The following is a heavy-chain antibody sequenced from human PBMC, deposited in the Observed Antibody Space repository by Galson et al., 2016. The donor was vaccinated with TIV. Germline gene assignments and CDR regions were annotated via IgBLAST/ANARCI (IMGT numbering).Heavy chain of an antibody. CDR1: GFTFSSHD. V-gene: IGHV3-13*01. Sequence: SLRLSCAASGFTFSSHDMHWVRQTTGKRLGWVSAIGAIGDTFYADSVKGRFTISRENAKSSLYLQMNTLRAGDTAVYYCSRPSHYYDISSFYPLDFWGQGTLVTVSS. CDR3: SRPSHYYDISSFYPLDF. D-gene: IGHD3-22*01. CDR2: IGAIGDT. J-gene: IGHJ4*02.